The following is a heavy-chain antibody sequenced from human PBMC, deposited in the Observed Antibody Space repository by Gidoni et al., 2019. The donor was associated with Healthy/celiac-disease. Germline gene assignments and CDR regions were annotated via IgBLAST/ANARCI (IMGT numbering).Heavy chain of an antibody. CDR3: ASHHVYCSGGSCYPDWFDS. D-gene: IGHD2-15*01. J-gene: IGHJ5*01. CDR2: TSYSGST. CDR1: GCPISSRSSD. Sequence: QLQLQESGPGLGEPSETPSLTCTVPGCPISSRSSDGGWIRQPPGKGLEWIGSTSYSGSTYYNPSLKSRLTISVDTSKNQSSLKLSSVTASETAVYYCASHHVYCSGGSCYPDWFDSWGQGTLVTVSS. V-gene: IGHV4-39*01.